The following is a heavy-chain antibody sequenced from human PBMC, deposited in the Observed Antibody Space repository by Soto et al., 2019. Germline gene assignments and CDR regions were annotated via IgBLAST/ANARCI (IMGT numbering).Heavy chain of an antibody. D-gene: IGHD1-20*01. CDR2: ISSSSSTI. V-gene: IGHV3-48*01. J-gene: IGHJ4*02. CDR3: ARKYNWNDGVYFDY. Sequence: EVQLVESGGGLVQPGGSLRLSCAASGFTFSSYSMNWVRQAPGKGLEWVSYISSSSSTIYYADSVKGRFTISRDNAKNSLYLQMISLRAEDTAVYYCARKYNWNDGVYFDYWGQGTLVTVSS. CDR1: GFTFSSYS.